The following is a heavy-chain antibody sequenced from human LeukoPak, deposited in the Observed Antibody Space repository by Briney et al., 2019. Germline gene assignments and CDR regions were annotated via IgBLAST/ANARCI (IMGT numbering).Heavy chain of an antibody. J-gene: IGHJ4*02. D-gene: IGHD6-6*01. V-gene: IGHV1-69*05. CDR3: ARGITAGWYSSSSFDY. CDR1: GGTFSSYA. CDR2: IIPIFGTA. Sequence: SVKVSCKASGGTFSSYAISWVRQAPGQGLEWMGGIIPIFGTANYAQKFRGRVTITRNTSISTAYMELSSLRSEDTAVYYCARGITAGWYSSSSFDYWGQGTLVTVSS.